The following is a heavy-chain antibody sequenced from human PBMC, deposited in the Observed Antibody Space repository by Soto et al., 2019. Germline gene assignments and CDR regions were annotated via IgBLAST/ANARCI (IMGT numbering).Heavy chain of an antibody. V-gene: IGHV4-31*03. CDR1: HGCVSSGPFY. CDR3: ARSRYVSSHFDH. J-gene: IGHJ4*01. Sequence: SETRWLTCTVCHGCVSSGPFYWKWISQRQGKGLEWIGCIYYRGNTYYRASLKSRVSISMDTSQNHFSLRLNSVTDAATAVYYCARSRYVSSHFDHCRQATLVTLCS. D-gene: IGHD6-13*01. CDR2: IYYRGNT.